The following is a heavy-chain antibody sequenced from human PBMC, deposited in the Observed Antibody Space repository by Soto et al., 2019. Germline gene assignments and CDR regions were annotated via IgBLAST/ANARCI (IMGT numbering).Heavy chain of an antibody. V-gene: IGHV4-59*01. CDR2: IYYSGST. CDR1: GGSISSYY. Sequence: LSLTCTVSGGSISSYYWSWIRQPPGKGLEWIGYIYYSGSTNYNPSLKSRVPISVDTSKNQFSLKLSSVTAADTAVYYCATGGSYRSIDAFHIWGQGPMVTVSS. D-gene: IGHD1-26*01. CDR3: ATGGSYRSIDAFHI. J-gene: IGHJ3*02.